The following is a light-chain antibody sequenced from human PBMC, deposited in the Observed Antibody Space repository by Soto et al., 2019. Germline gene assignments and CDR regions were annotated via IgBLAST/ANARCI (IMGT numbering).Light chain of an antibody. J-gene: IGKJ1*01. CDR2: AAS. CDR3: QKYNNWPRT. CDR1: QTVRSN. V-gene: IGKV3-15*01. Sequence: DIVMTQSPATMSVSPGERATLSSRASQTVRSNLAWYQKKPGQAPRLFIYAASTRATGIPARFSGSGSGTEFTLTISSLQSEDFAVYYCQKYNNWPRTVGQGTKVAIK.